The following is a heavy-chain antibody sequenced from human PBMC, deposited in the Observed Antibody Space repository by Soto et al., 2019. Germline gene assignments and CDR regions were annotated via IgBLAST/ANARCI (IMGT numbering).Heavy chain of an antibody. CDR1: GYTFTSFG. Sequence: QVQLVQSGAEVKKPGASVKVSCKASGYTFTSFGISWVRQAPRQGLEWMGWISAYNGNTKYAQMFQGRVTITTDTSTSTAFMELRSLRSDDTAVYYCARDPLTRYCSGPSCYLGYAFDIWGQGTMVTVS. J-gene: IGHJ3*02. CDR3: ARDPLTRYCSGPSCYLGYAFDI. D-gene: IGHD2-2*01. V-gene: IGHV1-18*01. CDR2: ISAYNGNT.